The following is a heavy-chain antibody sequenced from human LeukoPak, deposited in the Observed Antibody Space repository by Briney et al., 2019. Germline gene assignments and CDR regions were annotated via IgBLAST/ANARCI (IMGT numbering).Heavy chain of an antibody. V-gene: IGHV1-2*02. J-gene: IGHJ6*02. CDR1: GYTFTAYY. CDR2: INPNSGYT. Sequence: ASVKVSCKASGYTFTAYYMHWVRQAPGQGLEWMEWINPNSGYTNYAEKFQGRVTMTRDTSISTAYMELNRLRSDDAAVYYCASPFDLDVWGQGTTVTVSS. D-gene: IGHD3-3*01. CDR3: ASPFDLDV.